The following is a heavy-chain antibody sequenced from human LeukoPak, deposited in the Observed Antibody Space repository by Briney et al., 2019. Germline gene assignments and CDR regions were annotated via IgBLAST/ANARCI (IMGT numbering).Heavy chain of an antibody. D-gene: IGHD4-23*01. V-gene: IGHV3-74*03. CDR2: TNTDGSRT. J-gene: IGHJ1*01. CDR1: GFTFSSYW. Sequence: PGGSLRLSCAASGFTFSSYWMHWVRQAPGKGLVWVSGTNTDGSRTMYADSVKGRFTIARDNAKNTLYLQMNSLRAEDMAVYYCYGANAEHWGQGTVVTVPS. CDR3: YGANAEH.